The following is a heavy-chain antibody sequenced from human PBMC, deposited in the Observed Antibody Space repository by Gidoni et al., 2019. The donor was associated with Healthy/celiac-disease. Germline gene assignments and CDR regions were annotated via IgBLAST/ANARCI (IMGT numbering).Heavy chain of an antibody. CDR1: GGTFSSYA. J-gene: IGHJ3*02. D-gene: IGHD1-26*01. Sequence: QVQLVQSGAEVKKPGSSVKFSCKASGGTFSSYAISWVRQAPGQGLEWMGGIIPIFGTANYAQKFQGRVTITADKSTSTAYMELSSLRSEDTAVYYCARYGSYPSGGAFDIWGQGTMVTVSS. CDR3: ARYGSYPSGGAFDI. CDR2: IIPIFGTA. V-gene: IGHV1-69*06.